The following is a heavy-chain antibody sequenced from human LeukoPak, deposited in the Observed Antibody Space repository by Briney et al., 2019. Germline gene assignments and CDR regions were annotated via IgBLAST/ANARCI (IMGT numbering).Heavy chain of an antibody. D-gene: IGHD4-17*01. Sequence: SETLSLTCTVSGGSISSYYWSWIRQPPGKGPEWIGYIYYSGSTNYNPSLKSRVTISVDTPKNQFSLKLSSVTAADTAVYYCARDRGTYGDYIFDYWGQGTLVTVSS. CDR2: IYYSGST. CDR1: GGSISSYY. J-gene: IGHJ4*02. V-gene: IGHV4-59*01. CDR3: ARDRGTYGDYIFDY.